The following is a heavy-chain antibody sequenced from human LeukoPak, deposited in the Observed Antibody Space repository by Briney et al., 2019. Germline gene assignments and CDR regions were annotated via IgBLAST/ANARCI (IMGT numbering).Heavy chain of an antibody. D-gene: IGHD2-8*01. J-gene: IGHJ6*02. Sequence: GGSLRLSCAASGFTLSSYWMIWVRQAPGKGLEWVANIKQDGSEVSYVDSVKGRFTISRDNAKNSLYLQMNSLRAEDTAVYYCAREQYCTNGVCYQYYYYYYGMDVWGQGTTVTVSS. CDR3: AREQYCTNGVCYQYYYYYYGMDV. CDR1: GFTLSSYW. CDR2: IKQDGSEV. V-gene: IGHV3-7*03.